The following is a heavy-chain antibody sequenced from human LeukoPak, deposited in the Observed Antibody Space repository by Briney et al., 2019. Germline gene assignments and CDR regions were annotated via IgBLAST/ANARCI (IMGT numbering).Heavy chain of an antibody. Sequence: SGGSLRLSCAAAGFVFRSYGVGWVRQTPGRGLEWVAGISGSGTITKSAGSVKGRFTISRNNSRNTVISQMNGLSADDTALYYCAKEEVSGDTSIVCHMIAWGKGTLVTVSS. D-gene: IGHD4-17*01. CDR2: ISGSGTIT. J-gene: IGHJ5*02. CDR3: AKEEVSGDTSIVCHMIA. V-gene: IGHV3-23*01. CDR1: GFVFRSYG.